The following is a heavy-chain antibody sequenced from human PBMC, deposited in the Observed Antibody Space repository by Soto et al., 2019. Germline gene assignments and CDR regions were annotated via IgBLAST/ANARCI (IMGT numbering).Heavy chain of an antibody. CDR3: ARDRHDP. V-gene: IGHV3-21*01. J-gene: IGHJ5*02. CDR1: VFTFSSYS. CDR2: ISISSRYI. Sequence: GGSLRLSCAASVFTFSSYSMNWVRQAPGKGLEWFSSISISSRYIXXAESVKGRXTISRDNSKNSXYLQMXSLRAEDTAVYYCARDRHDPWGQGTLVTVS.